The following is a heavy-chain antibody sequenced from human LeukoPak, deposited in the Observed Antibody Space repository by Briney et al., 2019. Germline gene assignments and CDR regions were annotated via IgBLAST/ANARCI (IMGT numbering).Heavy chain of an antibody. CDR1: GIIFSSYG. D-gene: IGHD6-19*01. CDR2: IRYDGTNK. Sequence: GGSLRLSCAVSGIIFSSYGIHWVRQAPDKGLEWVAFIRYDGTNKYYADSVKGRFTISRDNSKNTLYLQMNSLRAEDTAVYYCAKVGSGWYGVDYWGQGTLVTVSS. J-gene: IGHJ4*02. CDR3: AKVGSGWYGVDY. V-gene: IGHV3-30*02.